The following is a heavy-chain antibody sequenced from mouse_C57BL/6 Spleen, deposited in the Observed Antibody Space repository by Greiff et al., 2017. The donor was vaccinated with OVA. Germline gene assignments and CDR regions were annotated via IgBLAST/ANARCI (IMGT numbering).Heavy chain of an antibody. CDR3: AREDYDGYLYAMDY. J-gene: IGHJ4*01. V-gene: IGHV1-72*01. Sequence: QVQLQQPGAELVKPGASVKLSCKASGYTFTSYWMHWVKQRPGRGLEWIGRIDPNSGGTKYNEKFKSKATLTVDKPSSTAYMQLSSLTSEDSAVYDGAREDYDGYLYAMDYWGQGTSVTVSS. D-gene: IGHD2-3*01. CDR2: IDPNSGGT. CDR1: GYTFTSYW.